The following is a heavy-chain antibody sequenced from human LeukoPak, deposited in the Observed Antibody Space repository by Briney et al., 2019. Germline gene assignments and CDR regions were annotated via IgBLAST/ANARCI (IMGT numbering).Heavy chain of an antibody. CDR1: GYTLTELS. J-gene: IGHJ6*04. D-gene: IGHD3-10*01. CDR3: TIISSDYYYGMDV. Sequence: ASVKVSCTVSGYTLTELSTHWVRQAPGKGLGWMGGFDPEDGETIYAQKFQGRVTMTEDTSTDTAYMELSSLRSEDTAVYYCTIISSDYYYGMDVWGKGTTVTVSS. CDR2: FDPEDGET. V-gene: IGHV1-24*01.